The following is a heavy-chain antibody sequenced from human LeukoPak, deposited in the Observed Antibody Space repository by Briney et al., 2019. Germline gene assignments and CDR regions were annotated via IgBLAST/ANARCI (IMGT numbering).Heavy chain of an antibody. J-gene: IGHJ3*02. CDR2: ISSSSSSYI. Sequence: GGSLRLSCAASGFTFSSYSMNWVRQAPGKGLEWVSSISSSSSSYIYYADSVKGRFTISRGNAKNSLYLQMNSLRAEDTAVYYCARDAATDAFDIWGQGTMVTVSS. CDR3: ARDAATDAFDI. V-gene: IGHV3-21*01. CDR1: GFTFSSYS.